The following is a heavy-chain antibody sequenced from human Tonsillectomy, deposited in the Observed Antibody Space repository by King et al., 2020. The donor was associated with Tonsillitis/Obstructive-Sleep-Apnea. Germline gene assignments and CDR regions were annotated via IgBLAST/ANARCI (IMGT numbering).Heavy chain of an antibody. Sequence: QLQESGPGLVKPSENLSLTCTVSGGSIRSSDFYWGWIRQPPGKGLEWIGSIYYSGSTFFNSSLRGRVTISVDTSKNQFSLKLSSVTAADTAVYYCARHIRYGSGNGLCDSWGQGTPVTVSS. J-gene: IGHJ4*02. CDR3: ARHIRYGSGNGLCDS. V-gene: IGHV4-39*01. CDR2: IYYSGST. D-gene: IGHD3-10*01. CDR1: GGSIRSSDFY.